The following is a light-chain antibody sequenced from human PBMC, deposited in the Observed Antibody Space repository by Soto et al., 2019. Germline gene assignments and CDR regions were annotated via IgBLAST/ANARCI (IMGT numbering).Light chain of an antibody. V-gene: IGKV1-5*01. CDR1: QSISSW. J-gene: IGKJ4*01. CDR2: AAS. CDR3: QQLNNYPLT. Sequence: DIQMTQSPSALSASVVERATITCRASQSISSWLAWYQQKPGKAPRLLIYAASTLQSGVPSRFSGSGSDTEFTLTISSLQPEDFATYYCQQLNNYPLTFGGGTKVDIK.